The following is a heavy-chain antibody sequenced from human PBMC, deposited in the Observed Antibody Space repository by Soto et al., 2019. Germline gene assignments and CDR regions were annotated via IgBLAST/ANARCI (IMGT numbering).Heavy chain of an antibody. CDR2: ISGSGGST. CDR3: ANLLVVVISFDY. CDR1: GFTFSSYA. D-gene: IGHD3-22*01. V-gene: IGHV3-23*01. Sequence: VQLLESGGGLVQPGGSLRLSCAASGFTFSSYAMSWVRQAPGKGLEWVSAISGSGGSTYYADSVKGRFTISRDNSKNTLYLQMNSLRAEDTAVYYCANLLVVVISFDYWGQGTLVTVSS. J-gene: IGHJ4*02.